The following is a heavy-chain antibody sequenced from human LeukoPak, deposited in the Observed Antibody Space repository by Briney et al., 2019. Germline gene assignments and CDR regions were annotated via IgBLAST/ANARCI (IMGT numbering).Heavy chain of an antibody. CDR1: GFPFSGAS. CDR2: KRKVKYYAT. V-gene: IGHV3-73*01. Sequence: GGSLRLPCAASGFPFSGASVHGAPQAPVKGREGLARKRKVKYYATEYTASGRGSFTISRDDSKNTAYLQMNSLKIEDTAVYYCARPYSDLGGDFVSWGQGTLVTVSS. CDR3: ARPYSDLGGDFVS. D-gene: IGHD4-11*01. J-gene: IGHJ4*02.